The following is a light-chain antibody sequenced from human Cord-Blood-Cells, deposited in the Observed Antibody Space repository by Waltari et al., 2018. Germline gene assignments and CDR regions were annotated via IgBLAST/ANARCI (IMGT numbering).Light chain of an antibody. CDR1: QGISSY. CDR3: QQYYSYPLT. J-gene: IGKJ4*01. CDR2: AAS. V-gene: IGKV1-8*01. Sequence: AIRISQSPSSLSASTGDRVTITCRASQGISSYLAWYQQKPGKAPKLLIYAASTLQSVVPSRFSGSGSGTDFTLTISCLQSEDFATYYCQQYYSYPLTFGGGTKVEIK.